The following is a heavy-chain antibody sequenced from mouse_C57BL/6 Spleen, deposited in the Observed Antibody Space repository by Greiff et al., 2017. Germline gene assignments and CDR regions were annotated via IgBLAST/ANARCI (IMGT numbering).Heavy chain of an antibody. Sequence: VQLQQSGAELVRPGASVKLSCTASGFNFKDYYMHWVKQRPEQGLEWIGWIDPENGDTEYASKFQGKATITADTSSNTAYLQLSSLTSEDTAVYDCTTSNCYGSRYENAMDYWGQGTSGTVSS. CDR1: GFNFKDYY. J-gene: IGHJ4*01. CDR3: TTSNCYGSRYENAMDY. D-gene: IGHD1-1*01. CDR2: IDPENGDT. V-gene: IGHV14-4*01.